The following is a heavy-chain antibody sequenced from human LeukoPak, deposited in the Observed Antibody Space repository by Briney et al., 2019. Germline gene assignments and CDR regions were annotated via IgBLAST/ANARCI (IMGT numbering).Heavy chain of an antibody. CDR3: ATTLTGNRFWSS. D-gene: IGHD1-14*01. Sequence: GESLKISCKGSGYSFTSYWIAWVRQMPGKGLELMGIMYAGDSNTRYSPSFQGLVSISADKSIGTAYLKWSSLKASDTAMYYCATTLTGNRFWSSWGQGTLVTVSS. V-gene: IGHV5-51*01. CDR2: MYAGDSNT. J-gene: IGHJ4*02. CDR1: GYSFTSYW.